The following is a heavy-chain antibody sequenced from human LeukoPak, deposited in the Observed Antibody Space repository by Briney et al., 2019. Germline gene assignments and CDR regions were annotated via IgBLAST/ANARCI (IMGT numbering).Heavy chain of an antibody. CDR2: ISGDGRKT. D-gene: IGHD6-19*01. V-gene: IGHV3-43*02. J-gene: IGHJ4*02. CDR3: AKVSRRYSSGWYLDYFDY. Sequence: GGSLRFSCAASGFTLDDYTMHWVRQVPGKGLEWVSLISGDGRKTYYVESVKGRFTISRDNSKNSLYLQMNSLTSEDSALYYCAKVSRRYSSGWYLDYFDYWGQGTLVTVSS. CDR1: GFTLDDYT.